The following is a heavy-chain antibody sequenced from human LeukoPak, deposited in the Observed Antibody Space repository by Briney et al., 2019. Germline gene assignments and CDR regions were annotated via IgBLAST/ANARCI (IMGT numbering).Heavy chain of an antibody. CDR1: GFTFSDYY. CDR3: ARDRRGWWDKIDY. V-gene: IGHV3-11*04. J-gene: IGHJ4*02. Sequence: GGSLRLSCAASGFTFSDYYMSWIRQAPGKGLEWVSYISNSGSTIYYADSVKGRFTISRDNAKNSLYLQMNSLGAEDTAVYYCARDRRGWWDKIDYWGQGTLVTVSS. CDR2: ISNSGSTI. D-gene: IGHD6-19*01.